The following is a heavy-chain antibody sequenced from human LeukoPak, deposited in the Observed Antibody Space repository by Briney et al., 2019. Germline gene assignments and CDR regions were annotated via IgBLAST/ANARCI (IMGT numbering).Heavy chain of an antibody. CDR1: GGSISSGGYY. CDR2: IYYSGST. CDR3: ARASSLRDAFDI. J-gene: IGHJ3*02. Sequence: SETLSLTCTVSGGSISSGGYYWSWIRQHPGKGLEWIGYIYYSGSTYYNPSLKSRVTISVDTSKNQFSLKLSSVTAADTAVYYCARASSLRDAFDIWGQGTMVTVSS. D-gene: IGHD6-6*01. V-gene: IGHV4-31*03.